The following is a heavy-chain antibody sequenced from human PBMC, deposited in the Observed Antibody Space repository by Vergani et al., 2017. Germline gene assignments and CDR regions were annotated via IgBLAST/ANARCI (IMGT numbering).Heavy chain of an antibody. Sequence: EVQLLESGGGLVQPGGSLRLSCAASGFTFSSYAMSWVRQAPGKGQEWVSAISGSGGSTYYADSVKGRFTISRDNSKNTLYLQMNSLRAEDAAVYYCAKSPLFYYDSSGYYRIDWGQGTLVTVSS. CDR1: GFTFSSYA. CDR2: ISGSGGST. V-gene: IGHV3-23*01. J-gene: IGHJ4*02. CDR3: AKSPLFYYDSSGYYRID. D-gene: IGHD3-22*01.